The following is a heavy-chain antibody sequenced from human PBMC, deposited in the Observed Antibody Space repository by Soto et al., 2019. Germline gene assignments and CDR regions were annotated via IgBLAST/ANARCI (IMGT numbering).Heavy chain of an antibody. CDR3: ATSYGSGYRAFDY. CDR2: VNPILSMS. CDR1: GDTFSFYS. Sequence: QVQLVQSGAEVQRPGSSVKVSCKASGDTFSFYSINWVRQAPGLGLEWMGRVNPILSMSNYAQRFKGRVTMTADKPTRTAYMELSGLRSEDTAMYYCATSYGSGYRAFDYGGQGALVTVSS. D-gene: IGHD3-10*01. V-gene: IGHV1-69*04. J-gene: IGHJ4*02.